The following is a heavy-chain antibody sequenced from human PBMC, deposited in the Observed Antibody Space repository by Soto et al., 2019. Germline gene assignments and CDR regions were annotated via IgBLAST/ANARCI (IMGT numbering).Heavy chain of an antibody. V-gene: IGHV3-33*01. CDR3: ARDLRIMITFGGVIALDY. Sequence: PGGSLRLSCAASGFTFSSYGMHWVRQAPGKGLEWVAVIWYDGSNKYYADSVKGRFTISRDNSKNTLYLQMNSLRAEDTAVYYCARDLRIMITFGGVIALDYWGQGTLVTVSS. CDR2: IWYDGSNK. J-gene: IGHJ4*02. D-gene: IGHD3-16*02. CDR1: GFTFSSYG.